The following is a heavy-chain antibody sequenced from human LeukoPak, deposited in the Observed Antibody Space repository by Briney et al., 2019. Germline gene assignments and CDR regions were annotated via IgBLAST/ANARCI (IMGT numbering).Heavy chain of an antibody. CDR1: GYTFTDYL. D-gene: IGHD2/OR15-2a*01. J-gene: IGHJ4*02. CDR2: INPKSGGT. Sequence: GASVKVSCKASGYTFTDYLIHWVRQAPGQGLEYMGWINPKSGGTEYAQKFLDRVTMTRDTSTSTASMELSRLRSDDTAVYLCARDLSTSSTWELDYWGQGTLVTVSS. V-gene: IGHV1-2*02. CDR3: ARDLSTSSTWELDY.